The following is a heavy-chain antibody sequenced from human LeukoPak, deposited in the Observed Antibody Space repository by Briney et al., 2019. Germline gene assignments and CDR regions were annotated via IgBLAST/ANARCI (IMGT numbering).Heavy chain of an antibody. J-gene: IGHJ6*03. CDR2: MDQDGSDK. CDR1: GFILSDYW. V-gene: IGHV3-7*01. Sequence: GGSLRLSCAASGFILSDYWMSWVRQAPGKGLEWVANMDQDGSDKNYVGSVTGRFTISRDDAKNSLYLQMNSLRAEDTAVYYCARGGSNFWSGWYMDVWGKGTTVTVSS. D-gene: IGHD3-3*01. CDR3: ARGGSNFWSGWYMDV.